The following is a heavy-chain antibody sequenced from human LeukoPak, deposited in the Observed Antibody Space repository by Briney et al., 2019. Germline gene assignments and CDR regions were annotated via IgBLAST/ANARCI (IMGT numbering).Heavy chain of an antibody. D-gene: IGHD3-16*01. CDR1: GFTFSSFW. V-gene: IGHV3-74*01. CDR3: ARDLDAGGLDY. Sequence: GSLRLSCAASGFTFSSFWMHWVRQAPGKGPVWVSRINHDGSSTTYADSVKGRFTISRDNAKNTLYLQMNSLRAEDTAVYYCARDLDAGGLDYWGQGTLVTVSS. CDR2: INHDGSST. J-gene: IGHJ4*02.